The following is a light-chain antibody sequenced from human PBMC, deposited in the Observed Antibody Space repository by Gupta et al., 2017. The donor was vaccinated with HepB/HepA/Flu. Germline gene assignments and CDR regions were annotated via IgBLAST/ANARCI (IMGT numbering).Light chain of an antibody. CDR2: GAS. CDR1: QSVSGKF. Sequence: EIVLTQSPGTLSLSPGERATISCRASQSVSGKFLAWYQQKPGQAPRLLIHGASTRATGIPDRFSGSGSGADFTLTISRLEPEDFGVYYCQQYGSSPIAFGEGTRVEI. J-gene: IGKJ5*01. V-gene: IGKV3-20*01. CDR3: QQYGSSPIA.